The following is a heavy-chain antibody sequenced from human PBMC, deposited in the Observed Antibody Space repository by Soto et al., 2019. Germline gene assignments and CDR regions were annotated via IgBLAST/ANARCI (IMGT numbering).Heavy chain of an antibody. J-gene: IGHJ6*02. Sequence: PGGSLRLSCAASGFAFSDYYMSWIRQAPGKGLEWVSYISSSSSYTNYADSVKGRFTISRDNAKNSLYLQMNRLRAEDTAVYYCPSTFPCNNGLCRYGMDVWGPVNTVTVS. CDR2: ISSSSSYT. CDR1: GFAFSDYY. D-gene: IGHD2-8*01. V-gene: IGHV3-11*06. CDR3: PSTFPCNNGLCRYGMDV.